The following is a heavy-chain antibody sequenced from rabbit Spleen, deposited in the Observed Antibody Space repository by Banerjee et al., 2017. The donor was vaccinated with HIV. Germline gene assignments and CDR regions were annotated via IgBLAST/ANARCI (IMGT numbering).Heavy chain of an antibody. J-gene: IGHJ4*01. CDR1: GVSFSGSSY. CDR2: IEGGSSGFT. D-gene: IGHD4-1*01. Sequence: QSLEESGGDLVNPGAALTLTCIASGVSFSGSSYMCWVRQAPGKGLEWIACIEGGSSGFTYFASWAKGRFTISKTSSTTVTLQMTSLTAADTATYFCARDLAGVIGWNFDFWAPGTLVTVS. V-gene: IGHV1S40*01. CDR3: ARDLAGVIGWNFDF.